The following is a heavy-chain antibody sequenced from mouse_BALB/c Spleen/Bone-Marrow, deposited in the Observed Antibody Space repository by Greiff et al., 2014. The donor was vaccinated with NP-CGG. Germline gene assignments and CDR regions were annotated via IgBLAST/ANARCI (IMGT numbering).Heavy chain of an antibody. CDR1: GFTFSSYG. D-gene: IGHD2-5*01. Sequence: VQGVESGGGLVQPGGSLKLSCAASGFTFSSYGMSWVRQTPDKRLELVASINSNGGSTYYPDSVKGRFTISRDNAKNTLSLQMSSLKSEDTAMYYCTRGNYSNYVDYFDYWGQGTTLTVSS. J-gene: IGHJ2*01. V-gene: IGHV5-6-3*01. CDR2: INSNGGST. CDR3: TRGNYSNYVDYFDY.